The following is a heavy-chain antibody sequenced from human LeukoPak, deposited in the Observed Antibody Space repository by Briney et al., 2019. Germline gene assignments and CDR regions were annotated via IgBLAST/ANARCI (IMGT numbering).Heavy chain of an antibody. D-gene: IGHD3-3*01. CDR2: IYHSGST. CDR1: GGSISSGGYY. J-gene: IGHJ5*02. CDR3: ARTRITIFGVSRGSWFDP. V-gene: IGHV4-30-2*01. Sequence: PSETLSLTCTVSGGSISSGGYYWSWIRQPPGKGLEWIGYIYHSGSTYYNPSLKSRVTISVDRSKNQFSLKLSSVTAADTAVYYCARTRITIFGVSRGSWFDPWGQGTLVTVSS.